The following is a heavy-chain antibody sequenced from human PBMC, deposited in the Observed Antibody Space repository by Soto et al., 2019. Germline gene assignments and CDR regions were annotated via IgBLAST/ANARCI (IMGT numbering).Heavy chain of an antibody. V-gene: IGHV3-33*01. D-gene: IGHD2-21*02. CDR1: GFTFSSYG. J-gene: IGHJ4*02. Sequence: QVQLVESGGGVVQPGRSLRLSCAASGFTFSSYGMHWVRQAPGKGLEWVAVIWYDGSNKYYADSVKGRFTISRDNSKNTLYLQMNSLRAEDTAVYYCARESLGYCGGDCYSDYWGQGTLVTVSS. CDR2: IWYDGSNK. CDR3: ARESLGYCGGDCYSDY.